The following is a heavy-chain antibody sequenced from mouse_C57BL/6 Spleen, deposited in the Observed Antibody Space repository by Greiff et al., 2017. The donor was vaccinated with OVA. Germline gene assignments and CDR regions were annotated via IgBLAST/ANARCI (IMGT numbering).Heavy chain of an antibody. J-gene: IGHJ3*01. CDR2: ISSGSSTI. V-gene: IGHV5-17*01. CDR3: ARKYGYYVGLFAY. CDR1: GFTFSDYG. Sequence: EVQLVESGGGLVKPGGSLKLSCAASGFTFSDYGMHWVRQAPEKGLEWAAYISSGSSTIYYADTVKGRFTISSDNAKNTLFLQRTRLRSEDTAMYYWARKYGYYVGLFAYWGQGTLVTVSA. D-gene: IGHD2-10*02.